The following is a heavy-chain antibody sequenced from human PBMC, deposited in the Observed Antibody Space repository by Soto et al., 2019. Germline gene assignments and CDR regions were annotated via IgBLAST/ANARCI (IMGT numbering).Heavy chain of an antibody. J-gene: IGHJ6*02. CDR1: GGSFSGYY. V-gene: IGHV4-34*01. CDR3: AREKRITIFGVVIYYYYYGMDV. Sequence: SETLSLTCAVYGGSFSGYYWSWIRQPPGKGLEWIGEINHSGSTNYNPSLKSRVTISVDTSKNQFSLKLSSVTAADTAVYYCAREKRITIFGVVIYYYYYGMDVWGQGTRVTVSS. CDR2: INHSGST. D-gene: IGHD3-3*01.